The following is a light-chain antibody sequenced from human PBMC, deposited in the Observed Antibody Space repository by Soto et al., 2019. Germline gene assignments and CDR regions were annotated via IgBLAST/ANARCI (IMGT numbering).Light chain of an antibody. V-gene: IGKV1-5*01. CDR3: QQYNRNTWS. CDR2: GAS. Sequence: DIQMTQSPSTLSASVGGRVTITCRASQSVGTWVAWYQQKPGKAPKLLIYGASNLESGVPSRFSSSGYGTEFTLTITTLQPDDFATYFCQQYNRNTWSFGPGTKVDI. CDR1: QSVGTW. J-gene: IGKJ1*01.